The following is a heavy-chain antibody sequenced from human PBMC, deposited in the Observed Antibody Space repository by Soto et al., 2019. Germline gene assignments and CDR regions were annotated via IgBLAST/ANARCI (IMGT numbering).Heavy chain of an antibody. V-gene: IGHV3-33*01. CDR1: GFTFSSYG. CDR3: ARDPLDIVVVPAAHDAFDI. Sequence: QVQLVESGGGVVQPGRSLRLSCAASGFTFSSYGMHWVRQAPGKGLEWVAVIWYDGSNKYYADSVKGRFTLSRDNSKSTLYLQMNSLRAEDTAVYYCARDPLDIVVVPAAHDAFDIWGQGTLVTVSS. CDR2: IWYDGSNK. D-gene: IGHD2-2*03. J-gene: IGHJ3*02.